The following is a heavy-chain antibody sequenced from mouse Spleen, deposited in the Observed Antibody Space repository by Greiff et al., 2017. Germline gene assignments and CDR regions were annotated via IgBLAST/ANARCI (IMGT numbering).Heavy chain of an antibody. J-gene: IGHJ4*01. CDR1: GYTFTNYW. V-gene: IGHV1-63*01. CDR3: ARENYYDGRSYAMDY. D-gene: IGHD1-1*01. CDR2: IYPGGGYT. Sequence: QVQLQQSGAELVRPGTSVKMSCKASGYTFTNYWIGWAKQRPGHGLEWIGDIYPGGGYTNYNEKFKGKATLTADKSSSTAYMQFSSLTSEDSAIYYCARENYYDGRSYAMDYWGQGTSVTVSS.